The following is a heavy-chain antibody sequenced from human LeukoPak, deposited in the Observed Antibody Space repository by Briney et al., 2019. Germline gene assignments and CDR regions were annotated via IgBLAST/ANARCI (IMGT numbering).Heavy chain of an antibody. V-gene: IGHV1-69*13. Sequence: GASVKVSRKASGGTFSSYAISWVRQAPGQGLEWMGGIIPIFGTANYAQKFQGRVTITADESTSTAYMELSSLRSEDTAVYYCARAAELLWFGELAGHDAFDIWGQGTMVTVSS. J-gene: IGHJ3*02. CDR2: IIPIFGTA. CDR1: GGTFSSYA. D-gene: IGHD3-10*01. CDR3: ARAAELLWFGELAGHDAFDI.